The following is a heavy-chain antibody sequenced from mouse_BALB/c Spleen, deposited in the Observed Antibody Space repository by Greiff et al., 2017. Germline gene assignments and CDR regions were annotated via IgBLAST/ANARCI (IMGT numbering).Heavy chain of an antibody. CDR1: GYTFTDYE. CDR3: TRGGYYSWFAY. CDR2: IDPETGGT. J-gene: IGHJ3*01. Sequence: QVQLKESGAELVRPGASVTLSCKASGYTFTDYEMHWVKQTPVHGLEWIGAIDPETGGTAYNQKFKGKATLTADKSSSTAYMELRSLTSEDSAVYYCTRGGYYSWFAYWGQGTLVTVSA. D-gene: IGHD2-3*01. V-gene: IGHV1-15*01.